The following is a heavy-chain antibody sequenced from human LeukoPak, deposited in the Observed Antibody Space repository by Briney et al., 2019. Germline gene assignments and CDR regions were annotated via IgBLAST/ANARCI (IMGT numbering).Heavy chain of an antibody. J-gene: IGHJ4*02. CDR3: AREASFWSGYYTFDY. CDR1: GGSISSYY. CDR2: IYTSGST. D-gene: IGHD3-3*01. Sequence: SETLSLTCTVSGGSISSYYWSWIRQPAGKGLEWIGRIYTSGSTNYNPSLKGRVTMSVDTSKNQFSLKLSSVTAADTAVYYCAREASFWSGYYTFDYWGQGTLVTVSS. V-gene: IGHV4-4*07.